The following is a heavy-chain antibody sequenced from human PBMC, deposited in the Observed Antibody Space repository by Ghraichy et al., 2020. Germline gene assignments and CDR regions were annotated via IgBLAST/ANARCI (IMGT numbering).Heavy chain of an antibody. V-gene: IGHV3-30*19. Sequence: GGSLRLSCVGTGFTFSSYGMHWVRQAPGKGLEWISFISYDGNNQYYADSVKGRFIISRDNSKSTLYLHISGLRPEDTATFYCAKDVRHPPLRVDYWGQGTPVTVSS. D-gene: IGHD3-10*01. CDR3: AKDVRHPPLRVDY. CDR1: GFTFSSYG. CDR2: ISYDGNNQ. J-gene: IGHJ4*02.